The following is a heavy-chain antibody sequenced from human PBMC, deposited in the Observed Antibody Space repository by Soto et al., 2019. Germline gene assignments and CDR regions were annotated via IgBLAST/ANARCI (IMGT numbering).Heavy chain of an antibody. Sequence: ASVKVSWKAAGYTFTSYDINWVRQAPGQGLEWMGWINPSDGNRNFAQKFEDRVTMTTATSTNTVFLELRSLKSDDTAIYYCARDRLRGYDSSGFYSWGQGTMVTVSS. CDR2: INPSDGNR. CDR1: GYTFTSYD. CDR3: ARDRLRGYDSSGFYS. D-gene: IGHD3-22*01. V-gene: IGHV1-18*01. J-gene: IGHJ4*02.